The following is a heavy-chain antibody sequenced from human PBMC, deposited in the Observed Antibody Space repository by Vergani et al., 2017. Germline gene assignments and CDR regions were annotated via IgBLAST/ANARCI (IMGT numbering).Heavy chain of an antibody. CDR2: IYSGGST. Sequence: EVQLVESGGGLIQPGGSLRLSCAASGFTVSSNYMSWVRQAPGKGLEWVSVIYSGGSTYYADSVKGRFTISRDNSKNTLYLQMNSLRAEDTAVYYCARDPLYCSGGSCYYYGMDVWGQGP. CDR3: ARDPLYCSGGSCYYYGMDV. V-gene: IGHV3-53*01. D-gene: IGHD2-15*01. J-gene: IGHJ6*02. CDR1: GFTVSSNY.